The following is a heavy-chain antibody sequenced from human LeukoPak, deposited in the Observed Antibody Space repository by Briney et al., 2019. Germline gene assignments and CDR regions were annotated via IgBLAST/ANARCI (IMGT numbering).Heavy chain of an antibody. CDR2: ISGSGGST. CDR3: ARDNGYGSFGY. J-gene: IGHJ4*02. D-gene: IGHD5-12*01. CDR1: GFTFSSYG. V-gene: IGHV3-23*01. Sequence: GGSLRLSCAASGFTFSSYGMSWVRQAPGKGLELVSAISGSGGSTYYADSVKGRFTISRDNSKNTLYLQMNSLRAEDTAVYYCARDNGYGSFGYWSQGTLVTVSS.